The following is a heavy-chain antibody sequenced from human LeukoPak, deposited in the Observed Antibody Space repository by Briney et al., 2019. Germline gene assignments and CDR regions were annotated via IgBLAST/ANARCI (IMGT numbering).Heavy chain of an antibody. Sequence: GGSLRLSCAASGFTVTTNYMSWVRQAPGKGLEWVAVLYDDRPTYYAESVKSRFTISRDNPRHTLYIQMNSLRAEDTAVYYCARGGSSWSALGYFDYCGQGELVTASS. CDR3: ARGGSSWSALGYFDY. D-gene: IGHD3-3*01. CDR1: GFTVTTNY. CDR2: LYDDRPT. V-gene: IGHV3-53*01. J-gene: IGHJ4*02.